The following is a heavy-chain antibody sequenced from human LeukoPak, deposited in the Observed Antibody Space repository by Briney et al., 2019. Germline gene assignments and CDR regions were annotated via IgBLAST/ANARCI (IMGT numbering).Heavy chain of an antibody. CDR3: ARSSTTYMDV. V-gene: IGHV4-31*03. J-gene: IGHJ6*03. CDR2: IYYSGST. Sequence: SGTLSLTCTVSGGSISSGGYYWSWIRQHPGKGLEWIGYIYYSGSTYYNPSLKSRVTISVDTSKNQFSLKLSSVTAADTAVYYCARSSTTYMDVWGKGTTVTVSS. D-gene: IGHD2-2*01. CDR1: GGSISSGGYY.